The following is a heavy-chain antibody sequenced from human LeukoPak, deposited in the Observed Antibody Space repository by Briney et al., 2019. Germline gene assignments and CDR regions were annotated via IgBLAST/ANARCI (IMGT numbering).Heavy chain of an antibody. Sequence: GGSLRLSCAASGFTFSSYAMHGVRQAPGKGLEWVAVISYDGSNKYYADSVKGRFTISRDNSKNTLYLQMNSLRAEDTAVYYCARDDITGTTFDYWGQGTLVTVSS. CDR3: ARDDITGTTFDY. CDR1: GFTFSSYA. D-gene: IGHD1-7*01. J-gene: IGHJ4*02. V-gene: IGHV3-30*04. CDR2: ISYDGSNK.